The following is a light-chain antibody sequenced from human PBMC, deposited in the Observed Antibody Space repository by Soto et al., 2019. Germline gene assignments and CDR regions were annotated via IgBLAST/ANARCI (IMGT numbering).Light chain of an antibody. V-gene: IGLV2-14*01. CDR3: SSYTSSTAYV. Sequence: QSVLTQPASVPGSPGQSITISCTGTSSDVGGYNYVSWYQLHPGKAPKLMVYEVSNRPSGVSNRFSGSKSGNTASLTISGLQAEDEADYYCSSYTSSTAYVFGTGTKVTVL. CDR1: SSDVGGYNY. J-gene: IGLJ1*01. CDR2: EVS.